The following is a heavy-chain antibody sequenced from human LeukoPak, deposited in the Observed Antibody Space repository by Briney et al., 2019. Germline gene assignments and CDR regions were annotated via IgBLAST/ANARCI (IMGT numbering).Heavy chain of an antibody. J-gene: IGHJ4*02. Sequence: SETLSLTCTISGGSISRYYWTWIRQPPGKGLEWIGYIYYSGSTNYNPSLKSRVTISVDTSKNQFSLKLSSVTAADTAVYYCARVEAYSYGYYYFDYWGQGTLVTVSS. CDR1: GGSISRYY. D-gene: IGHD5-18*01. CDR2: IYYSGST. V-gene: IGHV4-59*01. CDR3: ARVEAYSYGYYYFDY.